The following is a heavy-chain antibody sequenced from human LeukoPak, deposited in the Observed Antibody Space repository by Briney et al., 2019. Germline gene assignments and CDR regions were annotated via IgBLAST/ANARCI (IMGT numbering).Heavy chain of an antibody. CDR1: GFTFSSYA. J-gene: IGHJ4*02. Sequence: PGGSLRLSCAASGFTFSSYAMSWVRQAPGKGLVWVSRINSDGSTTNYADSVKGRFTISRDNAKNTLYLQMNSLRAEDTAVYYCARAPYFDFWSGYPLDDWGQGTLVTVSS. CDR2: INSDGSTT. CDR3: ARAPYFDFWSGYPLDD. D-gene: IGHD3-3*01. V-gene: IGHV3-74*01.